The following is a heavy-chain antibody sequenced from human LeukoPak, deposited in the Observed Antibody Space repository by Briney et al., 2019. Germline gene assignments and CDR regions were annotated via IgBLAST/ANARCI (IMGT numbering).Heavy chain of an antibody. CDR2: ISSRSSYI. V-gene: IGHV3-21*01. CDR1: GFTFSSYN. J-gene: IGHJ3*02. Sequence: GGSLRLSCAASGFTFSSYNMKWVRQAPGKGLEWVSSISSRSSYIFYADSVKGRFTISRDNAKNSLYLQMNSLRDEDTAVYYCARDRNWAFDIWGQGTMVTVSS. CDR3: ARDRNWAFDI. D-gene: IGHD1-20*01.